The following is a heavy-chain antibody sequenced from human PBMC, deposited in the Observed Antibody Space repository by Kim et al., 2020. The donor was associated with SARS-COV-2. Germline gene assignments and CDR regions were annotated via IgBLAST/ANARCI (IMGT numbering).Heavy chain of an antibody. D-gene: IGHD6-6*01. Sequence: ASVKVSCKASGYSFTSYDINWVRQATGQGLEWMGWMNPNSGNTGYAQKFQGRVTMTRNTSISTAYMELSSLRSEDTAVYYCARVLYSSSSRGFRIYYYYYMDVWGKGTTVTVSS. CDR1: GYSFTSYD. J-gene: IGHJ6*03. CDR2: MNPNSGNT. CDR3: ARVLYSSSSRGFRIYYYYYMDV. V-gene: IGHV1-8*01.